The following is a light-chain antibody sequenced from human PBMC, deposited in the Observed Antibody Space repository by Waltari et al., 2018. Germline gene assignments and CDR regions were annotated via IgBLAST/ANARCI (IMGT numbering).Light chain of an antibody. Sequence: DIHLTQSPSFLSASVGDGVTITCRASQGIRSWLAWYQQKPGEAPKLLIYDASTLQSGVPSRFSGSGSGAEFTLTINSLQPEDFASYYCQQLNGYPRTFGLGTKVQIK. CDR1: QGIRSW. V-gene: IGKV1-9*01. J-gene: IGKJ1*01. CDR2: DAS. CDR3: QQLNGYPRT.